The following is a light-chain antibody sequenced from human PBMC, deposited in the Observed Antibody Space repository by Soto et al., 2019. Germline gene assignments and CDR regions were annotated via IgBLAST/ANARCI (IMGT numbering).Light chain of an antibody. CDR3: SSYTSSSTLLYV. V-gene: IGLV2-14*01. CDR1: SSDVGGYNY. CDR2: DVS. J-gene: IGLJ1*01. Sequence: QSALTQPASVSGSPGQSITISCTGTSSDVGGYNYVSWYQQHPGKAPKLMIYDVSXXPSXXXXXXXGSKSGNTASLTISGXQAEDEADYYCSSYTSSSTLLYVFGTGTKLTVL.